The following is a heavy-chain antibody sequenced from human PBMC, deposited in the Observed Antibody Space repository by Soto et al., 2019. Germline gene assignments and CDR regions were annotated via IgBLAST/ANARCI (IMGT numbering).Heavy chain of an antibody. J-gene: IGHJ4*02. V-gene: IGHV3-30*03. D-gene: IGHD5-12*01. CDR2: ISYDGSNK. CDR3: ARSRDGYNIFDY. Sequence: QVQLVESGGGVVQPGRSLRLSCAASGFTFSRYGMHWVRQAPGKGLEWVAVISYDGSNKYYADSVKGRFTISRDNSKNTLYLQMNSLRAEDTAVYYCARSRDGYNIFDYWGQGTLVTVSS. CDR1: GFTFSRYG.